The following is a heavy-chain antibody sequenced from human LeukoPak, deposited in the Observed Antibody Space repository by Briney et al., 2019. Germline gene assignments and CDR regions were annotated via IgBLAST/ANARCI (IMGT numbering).Heavy chain of an antibody. J-gene: IGHJ4*02. CDR1: GFTFGDYA. CDR3: TRVPNYYDSSGYYPGY. D-gene: IGHD3-22*01. Sequence: GGSLRLSCTASGFTFGDYAMSWVRQAPGKGLEWVGFIRSKVYGGTTEYAASVKGRFTISRDDSKSIAYLQMNSLKTEDTAVYYCTRVPNYYDSSGYYPGYWGQGTLVTVPS. V-gene: IGHV3-49*04. CDR2: IRSKVYGGTT.